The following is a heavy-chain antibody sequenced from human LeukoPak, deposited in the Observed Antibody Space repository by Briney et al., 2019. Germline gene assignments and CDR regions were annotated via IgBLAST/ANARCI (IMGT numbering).Heavy chain of an antibody. CDR1: GFTFDDYA. CDR3: AKDFSDTAMVDY. CDR2: ISGDGGTT. J-gene: IGHJ4*02. V-gene: IGHV3-43*02. D-gene: IGHD5-18*01. Sequence: GGSLRLSCAASGFTFDDYAMHWVRQAPGKGLEWVSLISGDGGTTYYADSVKGRFTISRDNSKNSLYLQMNSLRTEDTALYYCAKDFSDTAMVDYWGQGTLVTVSS.